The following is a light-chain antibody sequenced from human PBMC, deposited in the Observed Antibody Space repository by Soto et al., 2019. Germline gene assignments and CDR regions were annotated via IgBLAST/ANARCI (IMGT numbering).Light chain of an antibody. CDR2: GNS. V-gene: IGLV1-40*01. Sequence: QSVLTQPPPVSGAPGQRVPISCPGSSSNIGAGYDVHWYQRLPGTAPKLLIYGNSNRPSGVPDRFSGSKSGTSASLAITGLQAEDEADYYCQSYDSSLSGSDVVFGGGTKLTVL. CDR3: QSYDSSLSGSDVV. CDR1: SSNIGAGYD. J-gene: IGLJ2*01.